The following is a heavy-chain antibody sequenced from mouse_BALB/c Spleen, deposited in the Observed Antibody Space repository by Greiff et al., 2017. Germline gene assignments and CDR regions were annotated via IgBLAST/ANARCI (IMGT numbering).Heavy chain of an antibody. D-gene: IGHD2-1*01. V-gene: IGHV1-7*01. J-gene: IGHJ4*01. CDR2: INPSTGYT. Sequence: QVQLKESGAELAKPGASVKMSCKASGYTFTSYWMHWVKQRPGQGLEWIGYINPSTGYTEYNQKFKDKATLTADKSSSTAYMQLSSLTSEDSAVYYCARQGNPILAMDYWGQGTSVTVSS. CDR3: ARQGNPILAMDY. CDR1: GYTFTSYW.